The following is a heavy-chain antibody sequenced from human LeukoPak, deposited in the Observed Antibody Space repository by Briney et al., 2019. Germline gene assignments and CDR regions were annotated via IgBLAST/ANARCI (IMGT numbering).Heavy chain of an antibody. V-gene: IGHV3-7*01. CDR1: GSIFRNHW. Sequence: GGSLRLSCAASGSIFRNHWMSWVRQVPGRALEWVAHIKQDGNEKHYVDSVEGRFTLSRDDSKNSLYLQMNSLRVDDSAVYYCARGPNYGDRVDYFDYWGQGTLVTVSS. CDR2: IKQDGNEK. J-gene: IGHJ4*02. CDR3: ARGPNYGDRVDYFDY. D-gene: IGHD4-17*01.